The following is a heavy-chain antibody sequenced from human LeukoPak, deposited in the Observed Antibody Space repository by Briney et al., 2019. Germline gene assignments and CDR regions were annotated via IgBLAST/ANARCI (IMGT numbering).Heavy chain of an antibody. D-gene: IGHD3-9*01. Sequence: PSETLSLTCTVSGDSITTNNYYWSWIRQLAGKGPEWIGRIYASGNTNYNPSLKSRVTISVDTSKNQFSLRLSSVTAADTAVYYCARDFDSPMAFDIWGQGTMVTVSS. CDR1: GDSITTNNYY. CDR3: ARDFDSPMAFDI. V-gene: IGHV4-61*02. J-gene: IGHJ3*02. CDR2: IYASGNT.